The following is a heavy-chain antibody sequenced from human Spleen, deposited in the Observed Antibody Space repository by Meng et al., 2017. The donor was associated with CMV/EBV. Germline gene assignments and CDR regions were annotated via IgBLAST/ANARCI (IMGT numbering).Heavy chain of an antibody. CDR1: FTFSDYY. J-gene: IGHJ4*02. CDR2: ISSSGSTI. D-gene: IGHD3-22*01. Sequence: FTFSDYYMSWIRQAPGKGLEWVSYISSSGSTIYYADSVKGRFTISRDNAKNSLYLQMNSLRAEDTAVYYCARVVRGYYDSSGYGLDYWGQGTLVTVSS. CDR3: ARVVRGYYDSSGYGLDY. V-gene: IGHV3-11*01.